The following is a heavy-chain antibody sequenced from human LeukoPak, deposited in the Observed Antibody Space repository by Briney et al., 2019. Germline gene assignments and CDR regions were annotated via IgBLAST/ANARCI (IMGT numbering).Heavy chain of an antibody. J-gene: IGHJ4*02. D-gene: IGHD3-9*01. CDR1: GFSFSSYG. Sequence: SGGSLRLSCAASGFSFSSYGIYWVRQAPGKGLEWVAFIRYDGSNKYYADSVKGRFTISRDDSKNTLYLQMNSLRAEDTAAYYCAKGYYFDILSGYSSLDSWGQGTLVTVSS. CDR3: AKGYYFDILSGYSSLDS. CDR2: IRYDGSNK. V-gene: IGHV3-30*02.